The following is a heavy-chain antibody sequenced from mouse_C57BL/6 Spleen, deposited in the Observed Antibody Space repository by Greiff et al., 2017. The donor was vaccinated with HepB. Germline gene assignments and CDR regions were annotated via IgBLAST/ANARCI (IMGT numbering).Heavy chain of an antibody. CDR1: GYTFTGYW. V-gene: IGHV1-9*01. J-gene: IGHJ4*01. CDR2: ILPGSGST. D-gene: IGHD1-1*01. CDR3: ARWVLVRGGGMEY. Sequence: VQLQQSGAELMKPGASVKLSCKATGYTFTGYWIEWVKQRPGHGLEWIGEILPGSGSTNYNEKFKGKATFTADTSSNTAYMQLSSLTTEDYAIYDCARWVLVRGGGMEYWGQGTSDTVAS.